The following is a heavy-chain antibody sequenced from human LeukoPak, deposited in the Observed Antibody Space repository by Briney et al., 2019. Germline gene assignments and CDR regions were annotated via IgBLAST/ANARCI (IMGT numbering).Heavy chain of an antibody. V-gene: IGHV3-64*01. D-gene: IGHD6-13*01. CDR2: ISGSGGST. J-gene: IGHJ3*02. CDR1: GFTFSSYG. CDR3: ARGYSSSWWGISI. Sequence: PGGSLRLACAASGFTFSSYGMSWVRQAPGKGLEWVSAISGSGGSTYYANSVKGRFTISRDNSKNTLYLQMGSLRAEDMAVYYCARGYSSSWWGISIWGQGTMVTVSS.